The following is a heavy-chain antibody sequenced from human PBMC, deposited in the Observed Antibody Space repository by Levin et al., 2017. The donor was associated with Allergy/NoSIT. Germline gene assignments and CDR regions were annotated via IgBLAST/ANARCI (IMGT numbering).Heavy chain of an antibody. J-gene: IGHJ3*02. V-gene: IGHV4-34*01. Sequence: PSETLSLTCTVYGGSFSGYCWSWIRQPPGKGLEWIGEINHSGSTSCDPSLKSRVTISVDTSKNQFSLKLSSVTAADTAVYYCARGSPRGSGWYTTLIWGQGTMVTVSS. CDR3: ARGSPRGSGWYTTLI. CDR1: GGSFSGYC. CDR2: INHSGST. D-gene: IGHD6-19*01.